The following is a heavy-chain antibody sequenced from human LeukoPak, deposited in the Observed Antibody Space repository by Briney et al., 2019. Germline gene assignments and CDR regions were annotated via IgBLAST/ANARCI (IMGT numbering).Heavy chain of an antibody. V-gene: IGHV4-4*02. J-gene: IGHJ6*03. CDR2: IYHSGST. Sequence: PSETLSLTCAVSGGSISSSNWRSWVRQPPGKGLEWTGEIYHSGSTNYNPSLKSRVTISVDKSKNQFSLKLSSVTAADTAVYYCARVLTGTTGYYYYYMDVWGKGTTVTVSS. D-gene: IGHD1-7*01. CDR3: ARVLTGTTGYYYYYMDV. CDR1: GGSISSSNW.